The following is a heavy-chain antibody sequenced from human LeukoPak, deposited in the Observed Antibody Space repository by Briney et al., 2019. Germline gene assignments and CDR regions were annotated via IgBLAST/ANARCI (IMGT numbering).Heavy chain of an antibody. D-gene: IGHD6-6*01. J-gene: IGHJ4*02. CDR1: GGSFSGYY. V-gene: IGHV4-34*01. Sequence: SETLSLTCAVYGGSFSGYYWSWIRQPPGKGLDWIGEINHSGSTNYNPSLKRRVTISVDTSKNQFSLKLSSVTAADTAVYYCARVGSSPAYFDYWGQGTLVTVSS. CDR3: ARVGSSPAYFDY. CDR2: INHSGST.